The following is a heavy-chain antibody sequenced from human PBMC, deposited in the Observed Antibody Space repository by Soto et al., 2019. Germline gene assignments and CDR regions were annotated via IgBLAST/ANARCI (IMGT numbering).Heavy chain of an antibody. D-gene: IGHD2-8*01. J-gene: IGHJ6*03. CDR2: IYSGGST. CDR1: GFTVSSNY. V-gene: IGHV3-66*01. Sequence: GGSLRLSCAASGFTVSSNYMSWVRQAPGKGLEWVSVIYSGGSTYYADSVKGRFTISRDNSKNTLYLQMNSLRAEDTAVYYCARELRMVYAVHYYYMDVWGKGTTVTVSS. CDR3: ARELRMVYAVHYYYMDV.